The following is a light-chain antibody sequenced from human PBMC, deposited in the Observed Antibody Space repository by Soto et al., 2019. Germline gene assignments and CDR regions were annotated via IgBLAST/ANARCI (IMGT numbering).Light chain of an antibody. V-gene: IGKV3-20*01. CDR1: QSVSSSY. CDR3: QQYGSSPRT. CDR2: PAS. J-gene: IGKJ1*01. Sequence: EIVLTQSPGTLSLSPGERATLSCRASQSVSSSYFAWYHQKPGQAPRLLIYPASSRATGIPDRFSGSGSGTDFTLTISSLEPEDFAVYYCQQYGSSPRTFGQGTKVEIK.